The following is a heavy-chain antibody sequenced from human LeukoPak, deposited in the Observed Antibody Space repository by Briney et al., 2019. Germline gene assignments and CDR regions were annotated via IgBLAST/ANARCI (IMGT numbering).Heavy chain of an antibody. V-gene: IGHV3-30*02. D-gene: IGHD7-27*01. CDR2: IRYDASNK. Sequence: PGGSLRLSCTASGFTFSSYGMHWVRQAPGKGLEWVAFIRYDASNKYYADSVKGRFTISRDNAKNSLYLQMNSLRAEDTAVYYCASTGMGMVSDYWGQGTLVIVSS. J-gene: IGHJ4*02. CDR1: GFTFSSYG. CDR3: ASTGMGMVSDY.